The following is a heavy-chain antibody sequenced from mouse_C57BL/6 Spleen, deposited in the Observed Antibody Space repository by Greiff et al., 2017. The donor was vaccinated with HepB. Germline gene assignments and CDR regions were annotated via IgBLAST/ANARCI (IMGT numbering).Heavy chain of an antibody. J-gene: IGHJ2*01. V-gene: IGHV5-17*01. CDR3: ARPGLRYPYFDY. CDR1: GFTFSDYG. CDR2: ISSGSSTI. D-gene: IGHD1-1*01. Sequence: EVKLMESGGGLVKPGGSLKLSCAASGFTFSDYGMHWVRQAPEKGLEWVAYISSGSSTIYYADTVKGRFTISRDNAKNTLFLQMTSLRSEDTAMYYCARPGLRYPYFDYWGQGTTLTVSS.